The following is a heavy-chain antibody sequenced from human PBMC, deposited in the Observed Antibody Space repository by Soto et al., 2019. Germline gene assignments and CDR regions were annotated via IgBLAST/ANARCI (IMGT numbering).Heavy chain of an antibody. D-gene: IGHD1-7*01. CDR1: GFTFSTYA. CDR2: ISGNGGTT. Sequence: QAGGSLRLSCSASGFTFSTYAMHWVRQAPGKGLEYVSAISGNGGTTYYADSVKGRFTISRDNSKNTLYLQMSSLRAEDTAVYYCVKDNGYNWNYRFDYWGQGTLVTVSS. J-gene: IGHJ4*02. CDR3: VKDNGYNWNYRFDY. V-gene: IGHV3-64D*06.